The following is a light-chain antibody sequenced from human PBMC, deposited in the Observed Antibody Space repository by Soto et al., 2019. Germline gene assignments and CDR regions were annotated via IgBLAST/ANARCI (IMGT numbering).Light chain of an antibody. J-gene: IGKJ1*01. CDR3: QQHNSSPWT. CDR2: DAS. Sequence: DIQMTQSPSTLSASVGDRVTITCRASQSISDWLAWFQQKPGKAPKVLIYDASTLESGVPSRFSGSGSGTEFPLTISSLQPEDSATYYCQQHNSSPWTFGQGTRVEIK. V-gene: IGKV1-5*01. CDR1: QSISDW.